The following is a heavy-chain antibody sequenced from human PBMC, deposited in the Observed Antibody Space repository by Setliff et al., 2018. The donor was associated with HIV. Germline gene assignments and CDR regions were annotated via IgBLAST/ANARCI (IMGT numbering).Heavy chain of an antibody. V-gene: IGHV4-30-4*01. J-gene: IGHJ4*02. D-gene: IGHD3-22*01. CDR2: IFYSGST. CDR3: ARDGRDGSGYRTFDY. Sequence: ASETLSLTCSVSRDSITNNYWWSWVRQPPGKGLEWIGYIFYSGSTYYNPSLKSRVTISVDTSKNQFSLKLISVTAADTALYYCARDGRDGSGYRTFDYWGRGTLVTVSS. CDR1: RDSITNNYW.